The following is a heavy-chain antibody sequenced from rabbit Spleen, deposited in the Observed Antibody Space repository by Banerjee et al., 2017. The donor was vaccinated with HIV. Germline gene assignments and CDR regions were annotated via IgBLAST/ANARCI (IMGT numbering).Heavy chain of an antibody. CDR2: IDTGSSGFT. V-gene: IGHV1S45*01. CDR1: GFDFSSGYD. D-gene: IGHD1-1*01. Sequence: EQLEESGGGLVKPEGSLTLTCKASGFDFSSGYDMCWVRQAPGKGLEWIACIDTGSSGFTYFATWAKGRFTCSKTSSTTVTLQMTSLTAADTATYFCARDTSSSFSSYGMDLWGQGTLVTVS. CDR3: ARDTSSSFSSYGMDL. J-gene: IGHJ3*01.